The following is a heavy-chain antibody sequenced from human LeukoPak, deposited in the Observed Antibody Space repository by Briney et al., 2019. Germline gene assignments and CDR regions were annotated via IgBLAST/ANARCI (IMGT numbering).Heavy chain of an antibody. CDR1: GFTFSSNP. Sequence: PGGSLRLSCAVSGFTFSSNPMTWVRQAPGKGLEWVSSISTGSDYIFYADSLTGRFTISRDNAKNSLYLQMNNLRAEDTAVYYCARHLAGATYGAGIDYWGQGTLVIVSS. CDR2: ISTGSDYI. CDR3: ARHLAGATYGAGIDY. D-gene: IGHD1-26*01. V-gene: IGHV3-21*01. J-gene: IGHJ4*02.